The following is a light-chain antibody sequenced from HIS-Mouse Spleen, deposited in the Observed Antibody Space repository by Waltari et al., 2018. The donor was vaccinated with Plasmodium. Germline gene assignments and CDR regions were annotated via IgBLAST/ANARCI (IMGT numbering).Light chain of an antibody. CDR2: GAS. CDR3: QQYGSSPLT. CDR1: QSVSSSY. Sequence: LSPGERATLSCRASQSVSSSYLAWDQPKPGQAPRPLIYGASSRATGIPDRFSGSGSGTDFTITISRLEPEDFAVYYCQQYGSSPLTFGGGTKVEIK. J-gene: IGKJ4*02. V-gene: IGKV3-20*01.